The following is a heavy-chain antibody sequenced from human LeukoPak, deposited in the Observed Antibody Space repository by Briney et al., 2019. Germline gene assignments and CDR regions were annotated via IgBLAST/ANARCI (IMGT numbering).Heavy chain of an antibody. D-gene: IGHD3-10*01. Sequence: GASVKVSCKASGYTFTRYYMHWVRQAPGQGLEWMGWINPNSGGTNYAQKFQGRVTMTRDTPISTAYMELSRLRSDDTAVYYCARDFHGSGSPKTYYYYYYMDVWGKGTTVTISS. J-gene: IGHJ6*03. CDR3: ARDFHGSGSPKTYYYYYYMDV. V-gene: IGHV1-2*02. CDR2: INPNSGGT. CDR1: GYTFTRYY.